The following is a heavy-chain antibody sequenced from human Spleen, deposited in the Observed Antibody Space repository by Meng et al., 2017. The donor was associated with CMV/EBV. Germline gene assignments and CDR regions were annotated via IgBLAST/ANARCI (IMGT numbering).Heavy chain of an antibody. CDR1: GDSVSSNSVA. V-gene: IGHV6-1*02. CDR3: ARHNGGTYHFDC. J-gene: IGHJ4*02. Sequence: VQLQQPDPGLGNPSQTLSLTCVISGDSVSSNSVAWAWIRQSPSRGLEWLGRTYYRSKWYNDYAMFVKSRITISQDTSKNQFSLQLNSVTPEDTAVYYCARHNGGTYHFDCWGQGTLVTVSS. D-gene: IGHD1-26*01. CDR2: TYYRSKWYN.